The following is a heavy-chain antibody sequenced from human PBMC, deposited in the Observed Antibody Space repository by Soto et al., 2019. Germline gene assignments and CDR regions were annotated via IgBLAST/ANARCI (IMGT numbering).Heavy chain of an antibody. J-gene: IGHJ6*02. Sequence: QVHLVQSGAELKKPGASVRVSCKASGYSFTRNGISWVRQAPGQGLEWMGWISAKNGDTNYAQKFQGRVIMTTDTSTSTAYMELRSLRSDDTAVYYCVRDRDSDTWPSRDVWGQGNTVTVSS. CDR2: ISAKNGDT. CDR3: VRDRDSDTWPSRDV. D-gene: IGHD1-26*01. V-gene: IGHV1-18*01. CDR1: GYSFTRNG.